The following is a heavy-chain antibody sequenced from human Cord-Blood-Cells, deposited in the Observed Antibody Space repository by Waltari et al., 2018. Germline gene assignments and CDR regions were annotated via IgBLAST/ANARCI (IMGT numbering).Heavy chain of an antibody. CDR3: ARGYLDSSSSFDY. Sequence: QVPLVQSGAEVKQPGASVKVSCKASGYHFTSYDLHWVRQATGQGLEWMGWMNPNSGNTGYAQKFQGRVTITRNTSISTAYMELSSLRSEDTAVYYCARGYLDSSSSFDYWGQGTLVTVSS. V-gene: IGHV1-8*03. J-gene: IGHJ4*02. CDR1: GYHFTSYD. CDR2: MNPNSGNT. D-gene: IGHD6-6*01.